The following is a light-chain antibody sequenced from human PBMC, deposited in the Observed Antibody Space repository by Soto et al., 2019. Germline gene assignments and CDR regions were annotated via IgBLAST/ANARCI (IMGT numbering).Light chain of an antibody. CDR1: SSDVGAYNL. CDR3: CSYAGSGLGV. V-gene: IGLV2-23*02. Sequence: QSVLTQPASVAGSPGQSITISCTGASSDVGAYNLVSWYQQYPGKAPKLMIYEVTQRPSGVSNRFSGSKSGNRASLTISGLQAEDEADYYCCSYAGSGLGVFGGGTKVTVL. J-gene: IGLJ2*01. CDR2: EVT.